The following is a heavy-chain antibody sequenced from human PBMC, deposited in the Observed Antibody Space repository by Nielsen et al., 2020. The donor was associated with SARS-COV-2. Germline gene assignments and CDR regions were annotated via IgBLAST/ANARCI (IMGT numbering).Heavy chain of an antibody. CDR1: GYTFTDYY. J-gene: IGHJ6*02. Sequence: ASVKVSCKASGYTFTDYYIHWVRQAPGQGLEWMGRINPYSGGTNYAQKFQGRVTMTRDTSISTAYMELSRLRSDDTAVYYCARVPIFGVATIQGMDVWGQGTTVTVSS. D-gene: IGHD3-3*01. V-gene: IGHV1-2*06. CDR2: INPYSGGT. CDR3: ARVPIFGVATIQGMDV.